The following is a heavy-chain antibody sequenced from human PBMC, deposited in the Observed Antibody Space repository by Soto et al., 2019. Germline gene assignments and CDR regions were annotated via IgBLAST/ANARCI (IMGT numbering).Heavy chain of an antibody. CDR2: IYYSRSA. D-gene: IGHD5-18*01. CDR1: GGSISSSDYY. CDR3: VSGYPWVGFDY. J-gene: IGHJ4*02. Sequence: SETLSLTCTVSGGSISSSDYYWGWIRQPPGKGLEWIGNIYYSRSASYNPSLKSRVTIYVDTSKNQISLKLSSVNAADTAVYNCVSGYPWVGFDYWGQGTL. V-gene: IGHV4-39*01.